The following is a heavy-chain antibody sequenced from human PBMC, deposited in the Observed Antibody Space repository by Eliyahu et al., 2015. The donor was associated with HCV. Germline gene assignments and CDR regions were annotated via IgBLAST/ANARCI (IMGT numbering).Heavy chain of an antibody. Sequence: QVQLQQWGAGLLKPSETLSLTCAVYGGSFSGYYWSWIRQPPGKGLEWIGEINHSGSTNYNPSLKSRVTISVDTSKNQFSLKLSSVTAADTAVYYCARGYSSSSLSQYYFDYWGQGTLVTVSS. CDR2: INHSGST. V-gene: IGHV4-34*01. CDR1: GGSFSGYY. J-gene: IGHJ4*02. D-gene: IGHD6-6*01. CDR3: ARGYSSSSLSQYYFDY.